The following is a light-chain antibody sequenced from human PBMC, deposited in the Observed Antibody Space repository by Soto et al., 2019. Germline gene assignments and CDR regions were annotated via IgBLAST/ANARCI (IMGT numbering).Light chain of an antibody. Sequence: EIVLTQSPGTLSLSPGERATLSCRASQSVSSSYLAWYQQKPGQAPRLLIYGASSRATGIPDRFSGSGSGTDFTLTISRLEPEECAVYYCQQYGSSPPVTFGGGTKVDIK. CDR3: QQYGSSPPVT. CDR2: GAS. V-gene: IGKV3-20*01. CDR1: QSVSSSY. J-gene: IGKJ4*01.